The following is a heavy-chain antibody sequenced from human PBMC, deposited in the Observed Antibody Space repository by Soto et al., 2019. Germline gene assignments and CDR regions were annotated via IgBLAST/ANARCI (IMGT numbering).Heavy chain of an antibody. D-gene: IGHD6-6*01. CDR3: ARDRSNSPDYFDY. J-gene: IGHJ4*02. V-gene: IGHV4-30-4*02. CDR2: IYYSGRT. Sequence: PSDTLSLTCTVSGGSISTGGYYWSWIRQPPGKGLEWIGHIYYSGRTYYAPSLESRLTISLDMSKNQFSLRLSSVNASDTAVYYCARDRSNSPDYFDYWGQGTLVTVSS. CDR1: GGSISTGGYY.